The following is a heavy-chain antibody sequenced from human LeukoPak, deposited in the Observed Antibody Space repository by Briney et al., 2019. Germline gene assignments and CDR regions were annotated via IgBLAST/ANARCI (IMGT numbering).Heavy chain of an antibody. J-gene: IGHJ4*02. D-gene: IGHD6-13*01. CDR3: AKGSSPFDY. CDR1: GFTVSNNY. V-gene: IGHV3-23*01. CDR2: ISANGGGT. Sequence: GGSLRLSCAVSGFTVSNNYMSWVRQAPGKGLEWVSAISANGGGTYYADSVKGRFTISRDNSKNTLYLQMNSLRAEDTAVYYCAKGSSPFDYWGQGTLVTVSS.